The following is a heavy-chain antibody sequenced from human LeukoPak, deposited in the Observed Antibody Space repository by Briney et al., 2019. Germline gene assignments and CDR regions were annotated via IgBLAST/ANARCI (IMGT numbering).Heavy chain of an antibody. CDR1: GFTFDDYA. V-gene: IGHV3-9*01. Sequence: GGSLRPSCAVSGFTFDDYAMHWVRQVPGKGPEWVSGISWNSDSIGYGDSVKGRFTISRDNAKDSLYLQMNSLRAEDTAVYYCARVPSGNYYHYYYMDVWGKGTTVTVSS. J-gene: IGHJ6*03. D-gene: IGHD1-26*01. CDR2: ISWNSDSI. CDR3: ARVPSGNYYHYYYMDV.